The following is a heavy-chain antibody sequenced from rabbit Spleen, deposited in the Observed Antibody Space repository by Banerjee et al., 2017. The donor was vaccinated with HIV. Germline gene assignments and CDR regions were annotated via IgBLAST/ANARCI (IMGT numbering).Heavy chain of an antibody. D-gene: IGHD1-1*01. CDR1: GFSFSNRYC. J-gene: IGHJ4*01. Sequence: QEQLVESGGGLVQPGASLTLTCTASGFSFSNRYCVCWVRQAPGKGLELIACIRVGSYTTTSYASWAKGRFTISKTSSTTVTLQMTSLTAADTATYFCARGYSSGYHNYVEAFNLWGPGTLVTVS. V-gene: IGHV1S45*01. CDR2: IRVGSYTTT. CDR3: ARGYSSGYHNYVEAFNL.